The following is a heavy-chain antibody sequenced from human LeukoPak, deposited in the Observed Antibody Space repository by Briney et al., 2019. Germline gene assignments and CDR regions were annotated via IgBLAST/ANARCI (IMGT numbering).Heavy chain of an antibody. V-gene: IGHV3-20*04. CDR1: GFTFDDHG. J-gene: IGHJ3*01. D-gene: IGHD1-1*01. CDR2: INWNGVST. CDR3: ARESGTGGHDVFDV. Sequence: GGSLRLSCAASGFTFDDHGMSSVRQAPGKGLEWVSGINWNGVSTGYADSVKGRFTISTDNAKNSLYLLMNSLRADDTALYYCARESGTGGHDVFDVWGPGTMVTVSS.